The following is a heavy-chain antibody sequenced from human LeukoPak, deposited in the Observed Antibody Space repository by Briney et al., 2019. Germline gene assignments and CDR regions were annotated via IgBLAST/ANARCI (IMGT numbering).Heavy chain of an antibody. J-gene: IGHJ4*02. CDR2: IIPIFGTA. CDR3: ASGSSFDSSGRGFDY. Sequence: SVKVSCKASGGTFINYAISWVRQAPGQGLEWMGGIIPIFGTANFAQKFQGRVTITADKSTTTAYMELSSLRSEDTAVYYCASGSSFDSSGRGFDYWGQGTLVTVSS. V-gene: IGHV1-69*06. CDR1: GGTFINYA. D-gene: IGHD3-22*01.